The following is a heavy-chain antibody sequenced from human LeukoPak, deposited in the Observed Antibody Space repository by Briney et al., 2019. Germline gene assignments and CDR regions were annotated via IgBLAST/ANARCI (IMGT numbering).Heavy chain of an antibody. V-gene: IGHV1-69*02. CDR3: ARLVPAATPDSKNRDC. CDR2: IIPILGIA. Sequence: SVKVSCKASGGTFSSYTISWVRQAPGQGLEWMGRIIPILGIANYAQKFQGRVTITVDNSTSTAYMELSSLRSEDTAVYYCARLVPAATPDSKNRDCWGQGTLVTVSS. D-gene: IGHD2-2*01. CDR1: GGTFSSYT. J-gene: IGHJ4*02.